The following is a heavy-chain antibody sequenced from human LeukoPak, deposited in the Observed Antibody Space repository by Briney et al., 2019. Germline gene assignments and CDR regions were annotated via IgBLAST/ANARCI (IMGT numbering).Heavy chain of an antibody. Sequence: GGSLRLSCAASGFTFSTSAMTWGRQAPGKGLEWVSSIRSIDGRIYYTDSVKGRFTISRDNSKDTLYLQMNSLRVEDTAIYYCAKVGPKEWLEIIDYWGQGTLVTASS. CDR1: GFTFSTSA. D-gene: IGHD6-19*01. CDR3: AKVGPKEWLEIIDY. J-gene: IGHJ4*02. V-gene: IGHV3-23*01. CDR2: IRSIDGRI.